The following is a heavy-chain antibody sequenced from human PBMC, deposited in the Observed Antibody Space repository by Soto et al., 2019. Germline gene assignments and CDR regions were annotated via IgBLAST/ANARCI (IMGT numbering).Heavy chain of an antibody. Sequence: QVQLVQSGAEVKKPGSSVKVSCKASGGTFSSYAISWVRQAPGQGLEWMGGIIPIFGTANYAQKFQGRVTITADESTSTACMGRSSLESEHTAVYYWASHNGSSWYSQYWYFDLWGRGTLITVSS. J-gene: IGHJ2*01. V-gene: IGHV1-69*12. D-gene: IGHD6-13*01. CDR3: ASHNGSSWYSQYWYFDL. CDR1: GGTFSSYA. CDR2: IIPIFGTA.